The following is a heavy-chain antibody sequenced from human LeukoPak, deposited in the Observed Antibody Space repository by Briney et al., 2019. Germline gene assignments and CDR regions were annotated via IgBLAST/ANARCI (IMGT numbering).Heavy chain of an antibody. CDR1: GFTFSSYA. V-gene: IGHV3-23*01. CDR3: AKAETGYYDSSGYHI. D-gene: IGHD3-22*01. J-gene: IGHJ3*02. Sequence: GGSLRLSCAASGFTFSSYAMSWVRQAPGKGLEWVSAISGSGGSTYYAASVKVRFTISRDNSKNTLYLQMNSLRAEDTAVYYCAKAETGYYDSSGYHIWGQGTMVTVSS. CDR2: ISGSGGST.